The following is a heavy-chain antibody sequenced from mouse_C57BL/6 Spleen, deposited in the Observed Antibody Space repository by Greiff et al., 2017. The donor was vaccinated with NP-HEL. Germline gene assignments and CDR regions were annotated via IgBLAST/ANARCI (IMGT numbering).Heavy chain of an antibody. J-gene: IGHJ2*01. D-gene: IGHD2-3*01. CDR3: AREGVYDGYYGFDY. Sequence: QVQLQQSGAELVKPGASVKISCKASGYAFSSYWMNWVKQRPGQGLEWLGQIYPGDGDTNYNGKFKGKATLTADQSSSTAYMHRSSMTSEDSAVYFCAREGVYDGYYGFDYWGQGTTLTVSS. V-gene: IGHV1-80*01. CDR2: IYPGDGDT. CDR1: GYAFSSYW.